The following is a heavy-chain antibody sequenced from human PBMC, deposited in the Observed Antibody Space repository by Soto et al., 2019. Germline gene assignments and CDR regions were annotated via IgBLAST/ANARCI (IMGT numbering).Heavy chain of an antibody. Sequence: QEQLVQSGAEVKKPGSSVKVSCKASGGLFSSSPISWVRQVPRHGLEWMGGITPVFQTAYYTQRFQGRVTITADESTNTAYMELSSLRSEDTAIYYCARGGSGYTWFNEFWGQGTLVTVSS. D-gene: IGHD3-22*01. J-gene: IGHJ4*02. V-gene: IGHV1-69*01. CDR3: ARGGSGYTWFNEF. CDR1: GGLFSSSP. CDR2: ITPVFQTA.